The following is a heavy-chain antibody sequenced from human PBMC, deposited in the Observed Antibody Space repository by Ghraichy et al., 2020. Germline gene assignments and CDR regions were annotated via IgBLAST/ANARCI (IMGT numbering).Heavy chain of an antibody. J-gene: IGHJ6*02. CDR3: AGTWDSSGLYYYYYGMDV. V-gene: IGHV3-30*04. CDR1: GFTFSSYA. D-gene: IGHD3-22*01. Sequence: GGSLRLSCAASGFTFSSYAMHWVRQAPGKGLEWVAVISYDGSNKYYVDSVKGRFTISRDNSKNTLYLQMNSLRAEDTAVYYCAGTWDSSGLYYYYYGMDVWGQGTTVTVSS. CDR2: ISYDGSNK.